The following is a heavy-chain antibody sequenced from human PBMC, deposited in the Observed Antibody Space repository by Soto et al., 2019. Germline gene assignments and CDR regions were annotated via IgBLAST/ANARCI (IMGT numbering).Heavy chain of an antibody. J-gene: IGHJ4*02. CDR1: GFTLSGYW. D-gene: IGHD3-16*01. Sequence: EVQLVESGGGLVQPGGSLRLTCAASGFTLSGYWMSWVRQAPGKGLEWVANVKQDGSDKYYVDSVKGRFTISRDNAKNPLYLQRNSLRAEDTAVYYCARGGGNFDQWGQGTLVTVSS. CDR3: ARGGGNFDQ. V-gene: IGHV3-7*04. CDR2: VKQDGSDK.